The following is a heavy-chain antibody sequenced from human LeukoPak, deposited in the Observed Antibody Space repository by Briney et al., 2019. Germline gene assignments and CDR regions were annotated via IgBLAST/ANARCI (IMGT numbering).Heavy chain of an antibody. D-gene: IGHD6-13*01. V-gene: IGHV1-2*02. J-gene: IGHJ4*02. CDR3: ARDLSAAGELDY. CDR1: GYTFTGYY. CDR2: INPNSGGT. Sequence: GASVKVSCKASGYTFTGYYMHWVRQAPGQGLEWMGWINPNSGGTNLEQRFQGRVTMTRDTSVSTAYMELSRLRSDDTAVYYCARDLSAAGELDYWGQGTLVTVSS.